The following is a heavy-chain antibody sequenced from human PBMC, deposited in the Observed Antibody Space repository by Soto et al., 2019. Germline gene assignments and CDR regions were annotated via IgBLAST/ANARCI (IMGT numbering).Heavy chain of an antibody. D-gene: IGHD6-6*01. CDR3: ARGSSLGY. J-gene: IGHJ4*02. V-gene: IGHV4-59*08. CDR2: IYYSGST. CDR1: GVSIRSYY. Sequence: PSETLSLTCTVSGVSIRSYYWSWIRQPPGKGLEWIGYIYYSGSTNYNPSLKSRVTISVDMSKNQFSLKLSSVTAADTAVYYCARGSSLGYWGQGTLVTVSS.